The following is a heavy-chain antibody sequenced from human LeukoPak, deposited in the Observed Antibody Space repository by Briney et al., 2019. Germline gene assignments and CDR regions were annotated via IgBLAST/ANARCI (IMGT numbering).Heavy chain of an antibody. D-gene: IGHD6-19*01. CDR3: ARLSYSSGWYQGPFDY. V-gene: IGHV3-23*01. CDR1: GFTFSSYA. Sequence: GGSLRLSCAASGFTFSSYAMSWVRQAPGKGLEWVSGISGSGDNTYYADSVKGRFTISRDNSKNTLYVQVNSLGTEDTAAYYCARLSYSSGWYQGPFDYWGQGTLVTVSS. J-gene: IGHJ4*02. CDR2: ISGSGDNT.